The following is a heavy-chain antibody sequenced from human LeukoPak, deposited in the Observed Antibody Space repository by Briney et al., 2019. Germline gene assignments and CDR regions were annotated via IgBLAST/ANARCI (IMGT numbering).Heavy chain of an antibody. Sequence: SETLSLTCTVSGGSISSYYWSWIRQPAGKGLEWIGRIYTSGSTNYSPSLKSRVTMSVDTSKNQFSLKLSSVTAADTAVYYCARESFAYYDFWSVPRNGMDVWGQGTTVTVSS. V-gene: IGHV4-4*07. CDR1: GGSISSYY. CDR2: IYTSGST. J-gene: IGHJ6*02. D-gene: IGHD3-3*01. CDR3: ARESFAYYDFWSVPRNGMDV.